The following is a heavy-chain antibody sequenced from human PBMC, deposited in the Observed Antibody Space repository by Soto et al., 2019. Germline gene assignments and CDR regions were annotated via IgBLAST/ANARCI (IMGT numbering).Heavy chain of an antibody. Sequence: QVQLVQSGAEVKKPGAPVKVSCKASGYTFTSDYMHWVRQAPGQGLEWMGRINPGDGATIYSQNLEGRFSVTRDTSTSTVHMEMSSLRSEDTAVYYCAREVFIGGGANVYWGQGTLVTVSS. CDR1: GYTFTSDY. CDR2: INPGDGAT. CDR3: AREVFIGGGANVY. J-gene: IGHJ4*02. V-gene: IGHV1-46*01. D-gene: IGHD3-16*02.